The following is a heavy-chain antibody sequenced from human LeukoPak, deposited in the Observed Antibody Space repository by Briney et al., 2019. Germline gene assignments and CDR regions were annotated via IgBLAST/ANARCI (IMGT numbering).Heavy chain of an antibody. CDR3: AKVGGYDSSGYFYDAFDI. J-gene: IGHJ3*02. CDR1: GFTFSTYA. Sequence: GGSLRLSCAASGFTFSTYAMHWVRQSPGKGLEWVAVISYDGTVKHYADSVRGRFTISRDNSENTLYLQMNSLRAEDTAVYYCAKVGGYDSSGYFYDAFDIWGQGTMVTVSS. D-gene: IGHD3-22*01. CDR2: ISYDGTVK. V-gene: IGHV3-30*18.